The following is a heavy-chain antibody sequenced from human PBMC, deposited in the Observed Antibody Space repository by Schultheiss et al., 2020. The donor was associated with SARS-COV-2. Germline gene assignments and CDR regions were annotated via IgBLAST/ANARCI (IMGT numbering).Heavy chain of an antibody. V-gene: IGHV3-48*03. CDR2: ISSSGSTI. CDR3: ARSGGGSWPEFDY. CDR1: GFTFSSYE. D-gene: IGHD2-15*01. Sequence: GGSLRLSCAASGFTFSSYEMNWVRQAPGKGLEWVSYISSSGSTIYYADSVKGRFTISRDNTKNSLYLQMNSLRVEDTAVYHCARSGGGSWPEFDYWGQGSLVTVSS. J-gene: IGHJ4*02.